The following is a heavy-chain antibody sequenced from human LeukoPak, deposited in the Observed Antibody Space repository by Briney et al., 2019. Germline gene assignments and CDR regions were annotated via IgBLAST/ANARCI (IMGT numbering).Heavy chain of an antibody. CDR1: GASIDSYY. CDR2: IYYSGTT. CDR3: ARGVGAFDY. J-gene: IGHJ4*02. V-gene: IGHV4-59*08. Sequence: SSETLSLTCTISGASIDSYYWSWIRQPPGKGLEWIGYIYYSGTTNYNPSLKSRVTISVDTSKNQFSLKLSSVTAADTAVCYCARGVGAFDYWGQGTLVTVSS. D-gene: IGHD1-26*01.